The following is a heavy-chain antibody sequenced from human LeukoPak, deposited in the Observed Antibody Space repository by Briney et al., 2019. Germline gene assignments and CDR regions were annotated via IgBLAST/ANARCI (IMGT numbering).Heavy chain of an antibody. V-gene: IGHV3-7*01. Sequence: GGSLRLSCAASGFTFTTYGVSSVRQAPGKGLEWVANIKQDGSEKYYVDSVKGRFTISRDNAKNSLYLQMNSLRAEDTAVYYCTRDIAGYSSVWHGVYWGQGTLVTVSS. J-gene: IGHJ4*02. CDR1: GFTFTTYG. CDR3: TRDIAGYSSVWHGVY. D-gene: IGHD6-19*01. CDR2: IKQDGSEK.